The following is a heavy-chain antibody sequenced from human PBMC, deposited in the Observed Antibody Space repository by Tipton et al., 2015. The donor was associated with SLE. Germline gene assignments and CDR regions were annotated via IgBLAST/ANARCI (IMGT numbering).Heavy chain of an antibody. Sequence: VQLVQSGGGLVQPGGSLRLSCAASGFTVSSNYMSWVRQAPGKGLEWVSVIYSGGSTYYADSVKGRFTISRHNSKNTLYLQMNSLRAEDTAVYYCARAYYYDSSGYFDYWGQGTLVTVSS. CDR3: ARAYYYDSSGYFDY. D-gene: IGHD3-22*01. J-gene: IGHJ4*02. CDR1: GFTVSSNY. CDR2: IYSGGST. V-gene: IGHV3-53*04.